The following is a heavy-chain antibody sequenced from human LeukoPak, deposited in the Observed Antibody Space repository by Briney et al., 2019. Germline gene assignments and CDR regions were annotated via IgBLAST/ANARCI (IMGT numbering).Heavy chain of an antibody. CDR1: GLTFSSHW. D-gene: IGHD6-25*01. Sequence: PGGSLRLSCAASGLTFSSHWMHWVRQAPGKGLVWVSRITNDGSSTTYADSVKGRFTISRDNAKNSLYLQMNSLRAEDTALYYCAKDIRGSRMNAFDIWGQGTMVTVSS. V-gene: IGHV3-74*01. CDR2: ITNDGSST. J-gene: IGHJ3*02. CDR3: AKDIRGSRMNAFDI.